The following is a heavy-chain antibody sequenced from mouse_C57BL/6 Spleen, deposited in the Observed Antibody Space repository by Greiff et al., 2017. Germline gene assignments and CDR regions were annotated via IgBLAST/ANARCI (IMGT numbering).Heavy chain of an antibody. CDR2: ISSGGSYT. D-gene: IGHD2-3*01. CDR3: ARRDGYYFDD. CDR1: GFTFSSYG. Sequence: EVMLVESGGDLVKPGGSLKLSCAASGFTFSSYGMSWVRQTPDKRLEWVATISSGGSYTYYPDSVKGRFTISRDNAKNTLYRQMSSLKSEDTAMYYCARRDGYYFDDWGQGTTLTVSS. J-gene: IGHJ2*01. V-gene: IGHV5-6*02.